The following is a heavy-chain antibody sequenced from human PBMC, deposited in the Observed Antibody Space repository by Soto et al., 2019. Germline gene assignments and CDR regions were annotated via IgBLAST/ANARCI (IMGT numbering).Heavy chain of an antibody. CDR2: SYYSGNT. J-gene: IGHJ4*02. CDR3: ARVPPYTDSSGYYVSSGLFAY. CDR1: GASISSGCNY. D-gene: IGHD3-22*01. Sequence: SETMSLTSTVSGASISSGCNYWNWLRENPGKGLEWIGYSYYSGNTYYNPSLKSRVTISVDTSKYQFSLRLSSVTAADTAVYYCARVPPYTDSSGYYVSSGLFAYWGQGILVTVSS. V-gene: IGHV4-31*03.